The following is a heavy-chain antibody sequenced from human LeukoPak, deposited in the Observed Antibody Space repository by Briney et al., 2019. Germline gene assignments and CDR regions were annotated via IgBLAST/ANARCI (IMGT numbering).Heavy chain of an antibody. CDR1: GYTFTGYY. CDR2: IIPIFGTA. Sequence: SVKVSCKASGYTFTGYYMHWVRQAPGQGLEWMGGIIPIFGTANYAQKFQGRVTITADESTSTAYMELSSLRSEDTAVYYCARSSYDILTGYYKPLDYCGQGTLVTVSS. V-gene: IGHV1-69*13. D-gene: IGHD3-9*01. CDR3: ARSSYDILTGYYKPLDY. J-gene: IGHJ4*02.